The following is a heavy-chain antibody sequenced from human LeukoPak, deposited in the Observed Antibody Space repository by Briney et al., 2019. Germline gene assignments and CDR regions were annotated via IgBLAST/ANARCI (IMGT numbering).Heavy chain of an antibody. Sequence: TGGSLRLSCAASGFTFSSYSMNWVRQAPGRGLEWVSYISGSSGTTYYADSVQGRFTISRDNAKNSLYLQMNSLRAEDTAVYYCARDSSSWYYWGQGALVTVSS. V-gene: IGHV3-48*01. CDR3: ARDSSSWYY. CDR1: GFTFSSYS. CDR2: ISGSSGTT. D-gene: IGHD6-13*01. J-gene: IGHJ4*02.